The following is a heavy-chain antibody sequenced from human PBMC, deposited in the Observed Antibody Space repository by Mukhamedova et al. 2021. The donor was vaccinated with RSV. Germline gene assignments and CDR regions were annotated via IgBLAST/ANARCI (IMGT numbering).Heavy chain of an antibody. J-gene: IGHJ4*01. Sequence: GFTFSSYAMHWVRQAPGKGLVWVAVISYDGSNKYYADSVKGRFTISRDNSKNTLYLQMNSLRAEDTAVYYCARGVSAAAGVDYF. V-gene: IGHV3-30*04. D-gene: IGHD6-13*01. CDR3: ARGVSAAAGVDYF. CDR1: GFTFSSYA. CDR2: ISYDGSNK.